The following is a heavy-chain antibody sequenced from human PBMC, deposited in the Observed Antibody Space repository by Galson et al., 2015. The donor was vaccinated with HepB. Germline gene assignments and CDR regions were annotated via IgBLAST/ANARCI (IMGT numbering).Heavy chain of an antibody. J-gene: IGHJ4*02. Sequence: SLRLSCAASGFTFTSYALSWVRQAPGKGLEWVSTIGTGAYIYYADSVKGRFTISRDNSKNTLYLQMNTLRAEDTAVYYCAKDLSGGAYYTFDYWGQGTLVAVSS. D-gene: IGHD3-3*01. CDR2: IGTGAYI. CDR1: GFTFTSYA. CDR3: AKDLSGGAYYTFDY. V-gene: IGHV3-23*01.